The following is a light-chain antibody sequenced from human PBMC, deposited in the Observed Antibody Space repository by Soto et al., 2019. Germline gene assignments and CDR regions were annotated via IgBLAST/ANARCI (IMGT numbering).Light chain of an antibody. J-gene: IGLJ3*02. CDR2: LNTDGSL. Sequence: QLVLTQPPSASASLGASVKLTYTLSDDHSSYAIAWHQQHPGKGPRYLMRLNTDGSLTKADGVPDRFSGSRSGAERYLTISSLQSEDEADYYCQTWGNGIQVFAEGTKVTVL. V-gene: IGLV4-69*01. CDR3: QTWGNGIQV. CDR1: DDHSSYA.